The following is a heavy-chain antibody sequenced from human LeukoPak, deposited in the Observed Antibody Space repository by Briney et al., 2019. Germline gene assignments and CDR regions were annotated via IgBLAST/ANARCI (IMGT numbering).Heavy chain of an antibody. CDR1: GYTFTNFG. D-gene: IGHD3-22*01. J-gene: IGHJ6*03. CDR3: ARDKVPLGDSSAYSPWGNYYSYYYMDV. V-gene: IGHV1-18*01. Sequence: ASVKVSCKASGYTFTNFGISWVRQAPGQGLEWMGWISVYNGNTNFAQKFQGRVTITADKSTSTAYMELSSLRSEDTAVYYCARDKVPLGDSSAYSPWGNYYSYYYMDVWGKGTTVTISS. CDR2: ISVYNGNT.